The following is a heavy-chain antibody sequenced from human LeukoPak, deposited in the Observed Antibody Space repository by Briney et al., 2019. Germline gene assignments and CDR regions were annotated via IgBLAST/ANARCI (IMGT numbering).Heavy chain of an antibody. CDR3: ARAVHYDSSGYGY. V-gene: IGHV3-64*01. J-gene: IGHJ4*02. CDR1: GFTFSSYA. CDR2: ISSSGGST. D-gene: IGHD3-22*01. Sequence: GGSLRLSCAASGFTFSSYAMHWVRQAPGKGLEYVSAISSSGGSTYYANSVKGRFTISRDNSKNTLYLQMGSLRAEDMAVYYCARAVHYDSSGYGYWGQGTLVTVSS.